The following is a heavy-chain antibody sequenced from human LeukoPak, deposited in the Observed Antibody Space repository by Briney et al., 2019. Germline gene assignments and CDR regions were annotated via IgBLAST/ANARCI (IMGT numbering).Heavy chain of an antibody. Sequence: SETLSLTCAVYGGSFSGYYWSWIRQPPGKGLEWIGEINHSGSTNYNPSLKSRVTISVDTSKNQFSLKLSSVTAADTAVYYCARARGYSGYDPIGYWRQGTLVTVSS. V-gene: IGHV4-34*01. CDR2: INHSGST. J-gene: IGHJ4*02. D-gene: IGHD5-12*01. CDR1: GGSFSGYY. CDR3: ARARGYSGYDPIGY.